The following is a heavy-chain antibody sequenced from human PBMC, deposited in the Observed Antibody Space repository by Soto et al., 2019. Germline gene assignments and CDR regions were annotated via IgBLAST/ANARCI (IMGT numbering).Heavy chain of an antibody. CDR2: IYYSGST. Sequence: SETLSVTWTVSGGSISSSSYYRGWIRQPPGKGLEWIGSIYYSGSTYYNPSLKSRVTISVDTSKNQFSLKLSSVTAADTAVYYCARTQAVFIDYWGRGTLVTSPQ. CDR1: GGSISSSSYY. CDR3: ARTQAVFIDY. J-gene: IGHJ4*02. D-gene: IGHD2-15*01. V-gene: IGHV4-39*01.